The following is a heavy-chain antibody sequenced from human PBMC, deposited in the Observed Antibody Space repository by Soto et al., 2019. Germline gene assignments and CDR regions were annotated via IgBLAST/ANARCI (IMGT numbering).Heavy chain of an antibody. CDR2: IIPIFGTA. Sequence: SVKVSCKASGGTFSSYAISWVRQSPGQGLEWMGGIIPIFGTANYAQKFRGRVTITADESTSTAYMELSSLRSEGTAVYYCARDIYPYYDSSGYYFQTWGQGTLVTVSS. CDR3: ARDIYPYYDSSGYYFQT. J-gene: IGHJ5*02. D-gene: IGHD3-22*01. CDR1: GGTFSSYA. V-gene: IGHV1-69*13.